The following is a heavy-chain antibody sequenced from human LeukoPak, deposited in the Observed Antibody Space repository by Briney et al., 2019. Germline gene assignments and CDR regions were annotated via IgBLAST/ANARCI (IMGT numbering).Heavy chain of an antibody. CDR3: ARVGDYYDSTGAFDI. CDR2: IYYSGNT. D-gene: IGHD3-22*01. J-gene: IGHJ3*02. CDR1: GGSISSSSYY. Sequence: PSETLSLTCTVSGGSISSSSYYWDWIRQPPGKGLEWIGTIYYSGNTYYNPSLKSRLTISVDTSKNQFSLKLSSVTAADTAVYYCARVGDYYDSTGAFDIWGQGTMVTVSS. V-gene: IGHV4-39*07.